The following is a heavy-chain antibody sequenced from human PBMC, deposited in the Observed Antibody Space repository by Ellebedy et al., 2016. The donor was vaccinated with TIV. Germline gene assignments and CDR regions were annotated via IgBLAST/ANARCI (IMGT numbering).Heavy chain of an antibody. CDR1: GYTFSTYA. CDR3: ARSGDTSMAFTPSLDY. V-gene: IGHV1-3*01. Sequence: AASVKVSCKASGYTFSTYAMHWVRQAPGHRLEWMGWINAGTANTKYSQKFRGRVTITRDTSASTAYMELSSLRSEDTAVYYCARSGDTSMAFTPSLDYWGQGTLVTVSS. J-gene: IGHJ4*02. CDR2: INAGTANT. D-gene: IGHD5-18*01.